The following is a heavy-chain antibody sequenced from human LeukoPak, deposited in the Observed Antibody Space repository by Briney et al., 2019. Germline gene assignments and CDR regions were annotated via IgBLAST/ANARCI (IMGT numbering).Heavy chain of an antibody. CDR1: GYTFTSYD. J-gene: IGHJ4*02. CDR3: ARHAAGRGFDY. Sequence: GASVKVSCKASGYTFTSYDISWVRQATGQGLEWMGWMNPNSGNTGYAQKFQGRVTITRNTSISTAYMELSSLRSEDTAVYYCARHAAGRGFDYWGQGTLVTVSS. V-gene: IGHV1-8*03. D-gene: IGHD6-13*01. CDR2: MNPNSGNT.